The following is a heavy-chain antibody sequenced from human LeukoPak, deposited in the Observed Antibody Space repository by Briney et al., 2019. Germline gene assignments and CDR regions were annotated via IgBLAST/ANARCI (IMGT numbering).Heavy chain of an antibody. Sequence: ASVKVSCKASGYTFTGYYMHWVRQAPGQGLEWMGWINPNSGGTDYAQKFQGRVTMTRDTSISTSYMELRWLGSDDTAVYYCARGPGTGYSSSWYPDYFDYWGQGTLVTVSS. J-gene: IGHJ4*02. CDR3: ARGPGTGYSSSWYPDYFDY. V-gene: IGHV1-2*02. CDR1: GYTFTGYY. D-gene: IGHD6-13*01. CDR2: INPNSGGT.